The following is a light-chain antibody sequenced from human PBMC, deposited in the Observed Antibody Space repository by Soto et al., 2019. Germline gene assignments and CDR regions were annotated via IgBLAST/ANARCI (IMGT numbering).Light chain of an antibody. CDR2: STS. J-gene: IGKJ1*01. CDR1: QSFNNF. Sequence: DIQMTQSPSSLSASVGDGVTITCRASQSFNNFVNWYQQKPGKAPKLLIYSTSTLQSGVPSRFRGSGSGTFFSLTITSLQPEDLGTYYCQQSYTTLGSFGQGTKV. V-gene: IGKV1-39*01. CDR3: QQSYTTLGS.